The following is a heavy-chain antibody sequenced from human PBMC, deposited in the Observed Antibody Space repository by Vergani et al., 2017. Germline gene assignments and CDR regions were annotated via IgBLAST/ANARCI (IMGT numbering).Heavy chain of an antibody. CDR1: GGSISSYY. V-gene: IGHV4-59*01. CDR2: IYYSGST. J-gene: IGHJ3*02. Sequence: QLQLQESGPGLVKPSETLSLTCTVSGGSISSYYWSWIRQPPGKGLEWIGYIYYSGSTNYNPSLKSRVTISVDTSKNQFSLKLSSVTAADTAVYYCARASPAAADAFEIWGQGTMVTVSS. CDR3: ARASPAAADAFEI. D-gene: IGHD6-13*01.